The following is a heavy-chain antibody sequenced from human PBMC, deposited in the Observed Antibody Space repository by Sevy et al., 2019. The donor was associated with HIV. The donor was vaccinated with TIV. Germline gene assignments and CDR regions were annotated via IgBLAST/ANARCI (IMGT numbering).Heavy chain of an antibody. CDR2: ISQTYDGSKK. V-gene: IGHV3-30-3*01. J-gene: IGHJ4*02. D-gene: IGHD3-22*01. CDR3: ASSYYYDSSGYFNY. CDR1: GFTFGSYT. Sequence: GGSLRLSCAASGFTFGSYTLHWVRQAPGKGLEWVALISQTYDGSKKYYTDSVQGRFTISRDNSKNTLYLQMNSLRAEDTAVYYCASSYYYDSSGYFNYWGQGTLVTVSS.